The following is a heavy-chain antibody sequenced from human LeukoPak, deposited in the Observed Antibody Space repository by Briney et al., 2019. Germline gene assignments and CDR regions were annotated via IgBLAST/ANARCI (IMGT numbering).Heavy chain of an antibody. V-gene: IGHV3-23*01. D-gene: IGHD5-12*01. CDR2: ISGGGDAT. J-gene: IGHJ5*02. CDR1: GFTFSSYA. CDR3: ARGYGFDP. Sequence: PGGSLRLSCAASGFTFSSYAMSWVRQAPGKGLEWVSTISGGGDATYYADSVKGRFTISRDNSKNTLYLQMNSLRAEDTAAYYCARGYGFDPWGQGTLVTVSS.